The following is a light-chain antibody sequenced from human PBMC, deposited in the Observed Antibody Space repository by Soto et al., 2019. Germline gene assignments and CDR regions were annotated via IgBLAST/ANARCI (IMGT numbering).Light chain of an antibody. J-gene: IGLJ1*01. Sequence: QSALAQPASMSGSPGQSITISCTGSGSDIATFNYVSWYQQYPGKAPKLLIYQVTSRASGVSHRFSGSKSGNTAALNISGLQPEDEADYSCSSFTDTNTPFVFGSGTKVTVL. CDR2: QVT. CDR1: GSDIATFNY. V-gene: IGLV2-14*01. CDR3: SSFTDTNTPFV.